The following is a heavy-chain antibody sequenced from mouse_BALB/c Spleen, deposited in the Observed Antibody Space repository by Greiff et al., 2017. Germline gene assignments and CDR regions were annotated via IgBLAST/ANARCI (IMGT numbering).Heavy chain of an antibody. J-gene: IGHJ3*01. CDR3: ARSGRLCGNLGY. V-gene: IGHV3-8*02. Sequence: EVQLQQSGPSLVKPSQTLSLTCSVTGDSITSGYWNWIRKFPGNKLEYMGYISYSGSTYYNPSLKSRISITRDTSKNQYYLQLNSVTTEDTATYYCARSGRLCGNLGYWGQGTLVTVSA. D-gene: IGHD6-5*01. CDR1: GDSITSGY. CDR2: ISYSGST.